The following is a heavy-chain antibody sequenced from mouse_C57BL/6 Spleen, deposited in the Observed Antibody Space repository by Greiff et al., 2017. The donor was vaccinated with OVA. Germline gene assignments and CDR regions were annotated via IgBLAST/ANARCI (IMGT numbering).Heavy chain of an antibody. CDR1: GYTFTSYW. CDR2: LHPSDSDT. CDR3: AIGRGRVAY. V-gene: IGHV1-74*01. J-gene: IGHJ3*01. Sequence: QVQLQQPGAELVKPGASVKVSCKASGYTFTSYWMHWVKQRPGQGLEWIGRLHPSDSDTHYTQQFTGKATLTVDTSSSTAYLPRSSLTSEDSAVYYCAIGRGRVAYGGQGTLVTVSA.